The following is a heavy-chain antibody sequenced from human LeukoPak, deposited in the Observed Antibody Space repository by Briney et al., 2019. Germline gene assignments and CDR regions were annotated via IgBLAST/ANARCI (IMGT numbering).Heavy chain of an antibody. Sequence: PGGSLRLSCAASGFTVSSNYMSWVRQAPGKGLEWVAFIRYDGSNKYYADSVKGRFTISRDNSKNTLYLQMNSLRAEDTAVYYCAKMYYGYYGSGDYWGQGTLVTVSS. D-gene: IGHD3-10*01. CDR2: IRYDGSNK. J-gene: IGHJ4*02. V-gene: IGHV3-30*02. CDR3: AKMYYGYYGSGDY. CDR1: GFTVSSNY.